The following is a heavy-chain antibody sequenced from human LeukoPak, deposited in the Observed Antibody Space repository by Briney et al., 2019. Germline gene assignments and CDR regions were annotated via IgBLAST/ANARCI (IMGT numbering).Heavy chain of an antibody. D-gene: IGHD3-10*01. J-gene: IGHJ2*01. CDR2: ISTSSSYI. CDR1: GFTFSSYS. Sequence: GGSLRLSCAASGFTFSSYSMNWVRQAPGKGLEWVSSISTSSSYIYYADSMKGRFTVSRDNAKNSLYLQMSSLRAEDTAVYYCARENYYTSGSFSYWYFDLWGRGTLVTVSS. CDR3: ARENYYTSGSFSYWYFDL. V-gene: IGHV3-21*01.